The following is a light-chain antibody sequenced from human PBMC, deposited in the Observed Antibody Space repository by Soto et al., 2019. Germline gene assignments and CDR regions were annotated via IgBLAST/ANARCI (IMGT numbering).Light chain of an antibody. J-gene: IGLJ1*01. CDR1: SSNIGSNY. V-gene: IGLV1-47*02. CDR2: SHN. CDR3: AAWDDSLRGYV. Sequence: QSALTQPPSASGTPGQRVTISCSGSSSNIGSNYVYWYQQLPGTAPKLLIYSHNQRPSGVPDRFSGSKSGTSASLAISGLRSDDEADYYCAAWDDSLRGYVFGTGTKVTDL.